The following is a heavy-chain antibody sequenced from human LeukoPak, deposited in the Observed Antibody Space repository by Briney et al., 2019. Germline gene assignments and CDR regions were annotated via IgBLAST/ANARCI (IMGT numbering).Heavy chain of an antibody. D-gene: IGHD3-9*01. CDR1: GGSISSSSYY. CDR2: IYHNGNT. Sequence: SSETLSLTCTVSGGSISSSSYYWGWIRQPPGKGLEWIGEIYHNGNTNYNPSLKSRVTISVDTSKNQFSLKLSSVTAADTAVYYCARDYDILTGYNDAFDIWGQGTMVTVSS. V-gene: IGHV4-39*07. J-gene: IGHJ3*02. CDR3: ARDYDILTGYNDAFDI.